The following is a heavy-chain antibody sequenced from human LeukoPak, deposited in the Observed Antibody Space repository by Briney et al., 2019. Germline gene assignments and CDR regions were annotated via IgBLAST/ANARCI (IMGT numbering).Heavy chain of an antibody. J-gene: IGHJ4*02. CDR1: GYSFTSYW. CDR3: ARLGGSGSYYKIDYFDY. CDR2: IYPGDSDT. D-gene: IGHD3-10*01. Sequence: GESLEISCKGSGYSFTSYWIGWVRQMPGKGLEWMGIIYPGDSDTRYSPSFQGQVTISADKSISTAYLQWSSLKASDTAMYYCARLGGSGSYYKIDYFDYWGQRTLVTVSS. V-gene: IGHV5-51*01.